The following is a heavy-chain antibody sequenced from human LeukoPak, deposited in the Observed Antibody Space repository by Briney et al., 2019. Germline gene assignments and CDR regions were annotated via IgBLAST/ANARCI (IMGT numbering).Heavy chain of an antibody. CDR1: GGSISSYY. J-gene: IGHJ4*02. CDR2: IYTSGST. D-gene: IGHD3-3*01. V-gene: IGHV4-4*07. CDR3: ARAPRLEWLNYFDY. Sequence: SETLSLTRTVSGGSISSYYWSWIRQPAGKGLEWIGRIYTSGSTNYNPSLKSRVTMSVDTSKNQFSLKLSSVTAADTAVYYCARAPRLEWLNYFDYWGQGTLVTVSS.